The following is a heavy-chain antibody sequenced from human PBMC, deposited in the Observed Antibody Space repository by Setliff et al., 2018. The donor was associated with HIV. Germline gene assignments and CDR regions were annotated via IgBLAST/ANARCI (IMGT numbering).Heavy chain of an antibody. CDR2: IYYSGST. Sequence: SETLSLTCTVSGGSISSYYCSWIRQPPGKGLEWIGYIYYSGSTNYNPSLKSRVTISVDTSKNQFSLKLSSVTAADTAVYYCARGQCYYGSGISYYYYYYYMDVWGKGTTVTVSS. D-gene: IGHD3-10*01. CDR3: ARGQCYYGSGISYYYYYYYMDV. CDR1: GGSISSYY. J-gene: IGHJ6*03. V-gene: IGHV4-59*01.